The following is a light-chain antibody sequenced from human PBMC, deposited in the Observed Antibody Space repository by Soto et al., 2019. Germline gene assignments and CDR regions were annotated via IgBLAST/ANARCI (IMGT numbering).Light chain of an antibody. CDR3: QKYYDWPLVT. J-gene: IGKJ4*01. CDR1: QSISTN. Sequence: EIVMTQSPTTLSVSPGERVTFSCRASQSISTNLAWYQQKPGQAPRLLIYGASTRDTHIPDRFSGTGSETEFTLSVSRLQSEDFAIYYCQKYYDWPLVTFGGGTKVDIK. V-gene: IGKV3-15*01. CDR2: GAS.